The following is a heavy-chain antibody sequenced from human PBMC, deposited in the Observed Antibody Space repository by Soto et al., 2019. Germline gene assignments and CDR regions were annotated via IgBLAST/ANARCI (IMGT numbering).Heavy chain of an antibody. CDR1: GDSITSYY. CDR3: ARHIGYDDGNGFHLARYFDL. V-gene: IGHV4-59*08. J-gene: IGHJ2*01. Sequence: QVQLQESGPGLVKPSETLSLICTVSGDSITSYYWSWIRQPPGKGLEWIGHVSYSGSTNFNPSLNGRVTMSLDASKSHCSQGVSSVTAADTAMSFCARHIGYDDGNGFHLARYFDLWGRGTLVTVSS. CDR2: VSYSGST. D-gene: IGHD3-16*01.